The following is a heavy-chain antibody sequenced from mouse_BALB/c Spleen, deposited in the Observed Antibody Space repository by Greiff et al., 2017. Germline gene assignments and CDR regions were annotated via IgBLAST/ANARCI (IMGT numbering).Heavy chain of an antibody. CDR3: ARSPYDYDDFDY. V-gene: IGHV5-9-3*01. J-gene: IGHJ2*01. D-gene: IGHD2-4*01. Sequence: EVQLVESGGGLVKPGGSLKLSCAASGFTFSSYAMSWVRQTPEKRLEWVATISSGGSYTYYPDSVKGRFTISRDNAKNTLYLQMSSLRSEDTAMYYCARSPYDYDDFDYWGQGTTLTVSS. CDR1: GFTFSSYA. CDR2: ISSGGSYT.